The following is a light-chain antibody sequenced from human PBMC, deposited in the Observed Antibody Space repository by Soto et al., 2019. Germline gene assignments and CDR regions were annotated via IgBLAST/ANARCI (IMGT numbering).Light chain of an antibody. CDR3: CSYAGNGGDVV. CDR1: SSDVGSDNF. V-gene: IGLV2-23*02. CDR2: EVS. Sequence: QSALTQPASVSGSPGQSITISCTGTSSDVGSDNFVSWYQQHPGEAPKLMIYEVSKRPSGVSNRFSGSKSGNTASLTISGLQAEDEADFYCCSYAGNGGDVVFGAGTKLTVL. J-gene: IGLJ2*01.